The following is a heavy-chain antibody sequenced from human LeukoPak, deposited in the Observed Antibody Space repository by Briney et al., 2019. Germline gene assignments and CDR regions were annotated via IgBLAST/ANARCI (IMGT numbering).Heavy chain of an antibody. Sequence: GGSLRLSCAASGFTSSSYWMHWVRQAPGKGLVWVSRINSDGSSTSYADSVKGRLAISRDNSQSTLYLHFNSLTTEDTALYYCARAIRAPGTPENAFDVWGQGTLVTVSS. J-gene: IGHJ3*01. V-gene: IGHV3-74*01. D-gene: IGHD6-13*01. CDR3: ARAIRAPGTPENAFDV. CDR1: GFTSSSYW. CDR2: INSDGSST.